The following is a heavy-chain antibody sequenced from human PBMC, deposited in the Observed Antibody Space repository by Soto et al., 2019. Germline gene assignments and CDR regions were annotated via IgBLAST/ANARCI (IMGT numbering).Heavy chain of an antibody. V-gene: IGHV4-4*02. Sequence: PSETLSLTCAVSGGSISSSNWWSWVRQPPGKGLEWIGEIYHSGSTNYNPSLKSRVTISVDKSKNQFSLKLSSVTAVDTAVYYCAREGGIAARLYDYWGQGTLVTVSS. CDR3: AREGGIAARLYDY. CDR1: GGSISSSNW. J-gene: IGHJ4*02. CDR2: IYHSGST. D-gene: IGHD6-6*01.